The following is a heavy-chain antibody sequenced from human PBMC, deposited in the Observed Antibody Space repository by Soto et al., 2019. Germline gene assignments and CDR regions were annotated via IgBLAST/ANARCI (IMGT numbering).Heavy chain of an antibody. CDR1: GGSISTSNW. CDR3: ARVGNYDILTGYKYFDY. D-gene: IGHD3-9*01. V-gene: IGHV4-4*02. J-gene: IGHJ4*02. Sequence: PSETLSLTCAGSGGSISTSNWWSWVRQPPGKGLEWIGEIYHSGNTNYNPSLKSRVAMLVDKSQNQFSLKLSSVTAADTAVYYCARVGNYDILTGYKYFDYWGQGTLVTVS. CDR2: IYHSGNT.